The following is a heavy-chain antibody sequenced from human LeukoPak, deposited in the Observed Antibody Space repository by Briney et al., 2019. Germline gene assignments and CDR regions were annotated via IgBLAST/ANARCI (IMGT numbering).Heavy chain of an antibody. V-gene: IGHV4-59*12. CDR3: ARGRNRYCSSTSCYVGGKGYFDY. CDR2: IYYSGST. J-gene: IGHJ4*02. CDR1: GGSISSYY. D-gene: IGHD2-2*01. Sequence: PSETLSLTCTVSGGSISSYYWSWIRQPPGKGLEWIGYIYYSGSTNYNPSLKSRVTISVDTSKNQFSLKLSSVTAADTAVYYCARGRNRYCSSTSCYVGGKGYFDYWGQGTLVTVSS.